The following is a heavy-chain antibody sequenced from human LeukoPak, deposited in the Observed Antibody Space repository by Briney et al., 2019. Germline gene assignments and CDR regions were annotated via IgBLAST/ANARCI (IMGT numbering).Heavy chain of an antibody. CDR3: ARLSFLGVAHPSY. CDR1: GYSISSGYY. V-gene: IGHV4-38-2*01. Sequence: PSETLSLTCAVSGYSISSGYYCGWIRQPPGKGLEWIGSIYHSGSTYYNPSLKSRVTISVDTSKNQFSLKLSSVTAADTAVYYCARLSFLGVAHPSYWGQGTLVTVSS. D-gene: IGHD3-3*01. J-gene: IGHJ4*02. CDR2: IYHSGST.